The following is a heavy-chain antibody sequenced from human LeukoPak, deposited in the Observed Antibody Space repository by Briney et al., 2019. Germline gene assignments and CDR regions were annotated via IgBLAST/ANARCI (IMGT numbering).Heavy chain of an antibody. D-gene: IGHD2-21*02. J-gene: IGHJ4*02. CDR1: GFSFSNYG. CDR2: ITGNGGTT. Sequence: PGGSLRLSCAASGFSFSNYGMNWVRQAPGKGLEWVSGITGNGGTTYYADSVKGRFTISRDNSRNTVYLQMNSLRAEDTAVYYCAKDWVPYCGGDCYFADYWGQGTLVTVSS. CDR3: AKDWVPYCGGDCYFADY. V-gene: IGHV3-23*01.